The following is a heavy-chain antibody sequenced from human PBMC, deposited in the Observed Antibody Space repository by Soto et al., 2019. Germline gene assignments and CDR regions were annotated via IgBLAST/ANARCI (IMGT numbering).Heavy chain of an antibody. J-gene: IGHJ5*02. CDR1: GDSLRGQS. CDR2: LDQSGGT. Sequence: SETLSLTCAVVGDSLRGQSWNWIRQSPGKGLEWIGELDQSGGTYYNPSLKSRVTISVDRSKNQFSLKLSSVTAADTAVYYCASGRGDSYGLISWGQGTLVTVSS. CDR3: ASGRGDSYGLIS. V-gene: IGHV4-34*01. D-gene: IGHD5-18*01.